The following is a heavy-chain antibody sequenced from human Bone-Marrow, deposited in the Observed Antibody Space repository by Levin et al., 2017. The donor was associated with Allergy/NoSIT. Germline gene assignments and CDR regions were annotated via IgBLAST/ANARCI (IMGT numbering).Heavy chain of an antibody. CDR1: GFSVSAFW. CDR2: INRDGSTT. D-gene: IGHD3-10*02. V-gene: IGHV3-74*01. J-gene: IGHJ4*02. CDR3: VRDMFGPQDF. Sequence: PGGSLRLSCAASGFSVSAFWMHWVRQAPGKGLVWVSRINRDGSTTNYADSVRGRFTISRDYAKNTLYMEMHGLRAEDSAGYYCVRDMFGPQDFWAQGTLVTVSS.